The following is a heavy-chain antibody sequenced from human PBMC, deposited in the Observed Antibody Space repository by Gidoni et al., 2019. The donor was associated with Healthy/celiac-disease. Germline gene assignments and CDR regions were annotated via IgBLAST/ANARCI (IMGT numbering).Heavy chain of an antibody. J-gene: IGHJ2*01. V-gene: IGHV4-59*01. CDR2: IYYSGST. CDR3: AREYSSGWDNNWYFDL. Sequence: QVQLQESGPGLVKPSETLSLPCTVSGGSISSYYWSWIRQPPGKGLAWIGYIYYSGSTNYNPSLKSRVTISVDTSKNQFSLKLSSVTAADTAVYYCAREYSSGWDNNWYFDLWGRGTLVTVSS. D-gene: IGHD6-19*01. CDR1: GGSISSYY.